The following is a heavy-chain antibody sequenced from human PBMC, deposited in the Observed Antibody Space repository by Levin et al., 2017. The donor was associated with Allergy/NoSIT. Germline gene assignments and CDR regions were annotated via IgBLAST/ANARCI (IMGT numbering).Heavy chain of an antibody. J-gene: IGHJ4*02. CDR3: VRAQTGYVSPFDF. V-gene: IGHV4-31*03. Sequence: PSETLSLTCSVSGGSTRLGGYYWGWIRQHPVKGLEWLGYIYYSGETFYNPSVESRLVISHDTSENQFSLKLTSLTAADTAVYYCVRAQTGYVSPFDFWGPGTLVTVSS. CDR1: GGSTRLGGYY. CDR2: IYYSGET. D-gene: IGHD3-9*01.